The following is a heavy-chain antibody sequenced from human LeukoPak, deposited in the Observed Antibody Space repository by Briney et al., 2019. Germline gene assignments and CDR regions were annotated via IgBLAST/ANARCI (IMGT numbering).Heavy chain of an antibody. CDR2: ISGGGGST. J-gene: IGHJ4*02. D-gene: IGHD1-26*01. Sequence: GGSLRLSCAASGFTFTSYSMNWVRQAPGKGLEWVSTISGGGGSTYYADSVKGRFTISRDNSKNTLYLQVNSLRDEDTAVYYCAKGGKWDVTPFDYWGQGTLVTVSS. CDR3: AKGGKWDVTPFDY. V-gene: IGHV3-23*01. CDR1: GFTFTSYS.